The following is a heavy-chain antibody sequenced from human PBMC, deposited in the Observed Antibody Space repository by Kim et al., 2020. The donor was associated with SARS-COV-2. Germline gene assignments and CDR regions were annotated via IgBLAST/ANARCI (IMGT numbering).Heavy chain of an antibody. D-gene: IGHD3-10*01. Sequence: SETLSLTCAVSGASIDSSDSYWGWIRQPPGKGLEWIGSLSNSGTIYYNPSLKSRVTTSADTARNQFSLKMKSATAADTALYYCARQKLRSIWSGALGDF. CDR1: GASIDSSDSY. J-gene: IGHJ4*01. CDR3: ARQKLRSIWSGALGDF. CDR2: LSNSGTI. V-gene: IGHV4-39*01.